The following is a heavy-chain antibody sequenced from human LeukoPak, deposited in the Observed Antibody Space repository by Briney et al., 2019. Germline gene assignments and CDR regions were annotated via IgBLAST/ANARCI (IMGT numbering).Heavy chain of an antibody. V-gene: IGHV3-30*02. D-gene: IGHD3-22*01. Sequence: GGSLRLSCAASGFSFSTYGMHWVRQAPGKGLEWVAAAQGDGRLQYYADSVKGRFTISKNISKSTLYVQMNSLRAEDTAVYYCATGGGFYYGHWGQGTLVTVSS. CDR3: ATGGGFYYGH. J-gene: IGHJ4*02. CDR1: GFSFSTYG. CDR2: AQGDGRLQ.